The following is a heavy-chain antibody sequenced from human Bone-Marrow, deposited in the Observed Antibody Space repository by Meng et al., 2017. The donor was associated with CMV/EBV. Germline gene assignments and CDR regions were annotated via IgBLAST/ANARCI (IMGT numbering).Heavy chain of an antibody. J-gene: IGHJ3*02. CDR2: ISYDGSNK. Sequence: GGSLRLSCAASGFTFSSYAMHWVRQAPGKGLEWVAVISYDGSNKYYADSVKGRFTISRDNSKNTLYLQMNSLRAEDTAVYYCARGCSSTSCYNHDAVDIWGQGTMVTVSS. V-gene: IGHV3-30-3*01. D-gene: IGHD2-2*02. CDR3: ARGCSSTSCYNHDAVDI. CDR1: GFTFSSYA.